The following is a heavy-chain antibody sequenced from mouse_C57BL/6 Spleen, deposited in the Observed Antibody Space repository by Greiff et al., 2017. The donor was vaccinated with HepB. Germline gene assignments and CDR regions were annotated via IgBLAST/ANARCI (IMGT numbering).Heavy chain of an antibody. CDR2: IRNKANGYKT. Sequence: EVKLEESGGGLVQPGGSLSLSCAASGFTFTDYYMSWVRQPPGKALEWLGFIRNKANGYKTEYSASVKGRFTISRDNSQSILYLQMNALRAEDSATYYCARYLGREGLAYWGQGTLVTVSA. CDR1: GFTFTDYY. CDR3: ARYLGREGLAY. V-gene: IGHV7-3*01. J-gene: IGHJ3*01. D-gene: IGHD4-1*01.